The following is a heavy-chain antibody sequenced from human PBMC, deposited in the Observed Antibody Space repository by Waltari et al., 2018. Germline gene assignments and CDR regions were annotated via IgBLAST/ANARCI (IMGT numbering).Heavy chain of an antibody. CDR2: IYYSGST. D-gene: IGHD3-22*01. CDR3: ARGSEYYYDSSGYNY. V-gene: IGHV4-59*01. Sequence: QVQLQESGPGLVKPSETLSLTCTVSGGSISSYYWSWIRQPTGKRLECIGYIYYSGSTNYNPSLKSRGTISGDTSKNQFSLKLSSVTAADTAVYYWARGSEYYYDSSGYNYWGQGTLVTVSS. J-gene: IGHJ4*02. CDR1: GGSISSYY.